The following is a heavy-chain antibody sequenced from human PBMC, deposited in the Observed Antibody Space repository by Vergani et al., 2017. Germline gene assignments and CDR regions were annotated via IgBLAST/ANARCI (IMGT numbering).Heavy chain of an antibody. D-gene: IGHD6-6*01. V-gene: IGHV3-30-3*01. Sequence: QVQLVESGGGVVQPGRSLRLSCAASGFTFSSYAMHWVRQAPGKGLEWVAVISYDGSNKYYADSVKGRFTISRDNSKNTLYLQRNSLRAEDTAVYYCARDLYSSSFDYWGQGTLVTVSS. CDR3: ARDLYSSSFDY. J-gene: IGHJ4*02. CDR2: ISYDGSNK. CDR1: GFTFSSYA.